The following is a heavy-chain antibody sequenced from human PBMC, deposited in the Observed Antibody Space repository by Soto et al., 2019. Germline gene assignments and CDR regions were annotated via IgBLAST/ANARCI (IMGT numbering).Heavy chain of an antibody. D-gene: IGHD3-16*01. CDR2: IYHSGST. V-gene: IGHV4-30-2*01. J-gene: IGHJ4*02. Sequence: QLQLQESGSGLVKPSQTLSLTCAVSGGSISSGGYSWSWIRQPPGKGLAWIGYIYHSGSTYYNPSHKSRVPKTVDRSKNQFSLKLSSLPAADPAVYYGARGGGNTFDYWGQGTLVTVSS. CDR1: GGSISSGGYS. CDR3: ARGGGNTFDY.